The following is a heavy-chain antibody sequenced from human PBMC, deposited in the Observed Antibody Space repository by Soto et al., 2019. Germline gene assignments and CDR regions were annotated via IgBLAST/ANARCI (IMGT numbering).Heavy chain of an antibody. V-gene: IGHV4-4*07. J-gene: IGHJ4*02. D-gene: IGHD6-13*01. CDR1: GGSISSYY. CDR3: ARDGIAAAGTTFDY. CDR2: IYTSGST. Sequence: PSETLSLTCTVSGGSISSYYWSWIRQPAGKGLEWIGRIYTSGSTNYNPSLKSRVTMSVDTSKNQFSLKLSSVTAADTAVYYCARDGIAAAGTTFDYWGQGTLVTVSS.